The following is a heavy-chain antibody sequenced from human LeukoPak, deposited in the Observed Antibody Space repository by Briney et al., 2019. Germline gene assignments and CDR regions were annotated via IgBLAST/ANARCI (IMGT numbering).Heavy chain of an antibody. CDR3: ARGPIYSYGYWFDP. D-gene: IGHD5-18*01. J-gene: IGHJ5*02. Sequence: GGSLRLSCAASGFTFSSYWMSWVRQAPGKGLEWVANIKQDGSEKYYVDSVKGRFTISRDNAKNSLYLQMNSLRAEDTAVYYCARGPIYSYGYWFDPWGQGTLVTVSS. CDR2: IKQDGSEK. V-gene: IGHV3-7*04. CDR1: GFTFSSYW.